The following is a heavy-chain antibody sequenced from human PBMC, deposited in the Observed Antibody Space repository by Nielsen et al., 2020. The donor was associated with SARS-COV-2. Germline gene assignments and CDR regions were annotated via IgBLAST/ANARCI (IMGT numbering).Heavy chain of an antibody. CDR3: ARLSYGYYYGMDV. CDR2: IIPILGIA. D-gene: IGHD5-18*01. Sequence: SVKVSCKASGGTFSSYAISWVRQAPGQGLEWMGRIIPILGIANYAQKFQGRVTITRDTSASTAYMELSSLRSEDTAVYYCARLSYGYYYGMDVWGQGTTVTVS. J-gene: IGHJ6*02. V-gene: IGHV1-69*04. CDR1: GGTFSSYA.